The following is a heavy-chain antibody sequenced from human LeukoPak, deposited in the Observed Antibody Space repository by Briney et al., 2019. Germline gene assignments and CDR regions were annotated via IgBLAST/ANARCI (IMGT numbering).Heavy chain of an antibody. J-gene: IGHJ6*03. D-gene: IGHD4-11*01. CDR3: ARVYSKIYYYYMDV. V-gene: IGHV3-7*01. CDR2: IKQDGSEK. CDR1: GFTFSSYW. Sequence: GGSLRLSCAASGFTFSSYWMSWVRQAPGKGLEWVANIKQDGSEKYYVDSVKGRFTISRDNAKNSLYLQMNSLRAEDTAVYYCARVYSKIYYYYMDVWAKGPRSPSP.